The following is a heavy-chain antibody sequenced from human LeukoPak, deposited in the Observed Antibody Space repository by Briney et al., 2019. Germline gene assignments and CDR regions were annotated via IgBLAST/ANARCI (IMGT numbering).Heavy chain of an antibody. Sequence: GGSLRLSCAASGFTFNSYAMNWVRQAPGKGLEWVSTISSSGNNTYYTDSVKGRFTISRDNAKNSLYLQTNSLRAEDTAVYYCARDFVGATWVDYWGQGTLVTVSS. D-gene: IGHD1-26*01. CDR3: ARDFVGATWVDY. CDR2: ISSSGNNT. CDR1: GFTFNSYA. J-gene: IGHJ4*02. V-gene: IGHV3-21*01.